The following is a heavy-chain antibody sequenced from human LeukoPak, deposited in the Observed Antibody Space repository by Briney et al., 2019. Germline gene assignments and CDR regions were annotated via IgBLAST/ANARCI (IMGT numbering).Heavy chain of an antibody. CDR3: ARDSYDISPSYYYGMDV. D-gene: IGHD3-9*01. J-gene: IGHJ6*02. V-gene: IGHV3-66*01. CDR1: GFTFNAYA. CDR2: IYSGGTT. Sequence: GGSLRLSCAASGFTFNAYAMSWVRQAPGKGLEWVSVIYSGGTTYYADSVKARFTISRDNSKNTQYFQMNSLSAEDTAVSSCARDSYDISPSYYYGMDVWGQGTTVTVSS.